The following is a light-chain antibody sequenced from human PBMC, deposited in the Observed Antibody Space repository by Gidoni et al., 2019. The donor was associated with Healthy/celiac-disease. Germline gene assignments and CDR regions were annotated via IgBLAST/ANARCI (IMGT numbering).Light chain of an antibody. CDR3: AAWDDSLNVCV. Sequence: QSVLTQPPSVSEAPRQRVTISCSGSSSNIGNNAVNWYQQLPGKAPKLLIYYDDLLPSGVSDRFSGSKSGTSASLAISGLQSEDEADYYGAAWDDSLNVCVFGGGTKLTVL. V-gene: IGLV1-36*01. CDR1: SSNIGNNA. CDR2: YDD. J-gene: IGLJ3*02.